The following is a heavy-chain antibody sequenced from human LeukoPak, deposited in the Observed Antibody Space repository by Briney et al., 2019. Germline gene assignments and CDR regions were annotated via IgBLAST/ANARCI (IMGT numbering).Heavy chain of an antibody. Sequence: ASVKVSCKASGYTFTSYGISWVRQAPGQGLEWMGWISAYNGNTNYAQKLQGRVTMTTDTSTSTAYMELRSLRSDDTAVYYCARGGDYYDSSGYYPYWYYWGQGTLVTVSS. D-gene: IGHD3-22*01. V-gene: IGHV1-18*01. CDR2: ISAYNGNT. CDR1: GYTFTSYG. J-gene: IGHJ4*02. CDR3: ARGGDYYDSSGYYPYWYY.